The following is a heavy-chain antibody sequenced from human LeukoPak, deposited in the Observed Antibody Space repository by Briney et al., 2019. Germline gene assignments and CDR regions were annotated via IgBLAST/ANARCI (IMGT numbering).Heavy chain of an antibody. Sequence: MASGTLSLTCAVSGGSISSSNWWSWVRQPPGKGLEWIGEIYHSGSTNYNPSLKSRVTISVDKFKNQLSLNLSPVTAADTAVYYCARYHVLNRGVNWFDPWGQGTLVTVSS. J-gene: IGHJ5*02. CDR3: ARYHVLNRGVNWFDP. D-gene: IGHD2-2*01. CDR1: GGSISSSNW. V-gene: IGHV4-4*02. CDR2: IYHSGST.